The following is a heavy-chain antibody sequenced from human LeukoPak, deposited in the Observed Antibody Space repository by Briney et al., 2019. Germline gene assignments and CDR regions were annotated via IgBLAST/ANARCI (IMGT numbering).Heavy chain of an antibody. V-gene: IGHV4-61*08. D-gene: IGHD3-3*01. J-gene: IGHJ3*02. Sequence: SETLSLTCTVSGGSINNGGYYWSWIRQHPGKGLEWIGYIYYSGSTNYNPSLKSRVTISVDTSKNQFSLKLSSVTAADTAVYYCARDRVEWTKQAFDIWGQGTMVTVSS. CDR3: ARDRVEWTKQAFDI. CDR2: IYYSGST. CDR1: GGSINNGGYY.